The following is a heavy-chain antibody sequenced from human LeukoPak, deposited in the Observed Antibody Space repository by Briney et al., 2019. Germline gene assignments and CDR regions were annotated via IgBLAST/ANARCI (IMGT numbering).Heavy chain of an antibody. V-gene: IGHV1-2*06. CDR1: GYTFTDYY. CDR3: AREYYYDSLSTDY. D-gene: IGHD3-22*01. CDR2: ISPNSGGT. J-gene: IGHJ4*02. Sequence: ASVKVSCKASGYTFTDYYIHWVRQAPGQGLEWMGRISPNSGGTNYAQKFQGRVTMTSDTSIGTAHMELSRLRSDDTAVYYCAREYYYDSLSTDYWGQGTLVTVSS.